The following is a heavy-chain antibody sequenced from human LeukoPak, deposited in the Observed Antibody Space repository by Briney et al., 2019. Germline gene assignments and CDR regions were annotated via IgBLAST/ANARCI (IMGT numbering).Heavy chain of an antibody. CDR2: IYTSGST. V-gene: IGHV4-4*07. CDR3: ARPARIAAAYDAFDI. CDR1: GGSISSYY. Sequence: SETLSLTCTVSGGSISSYYWSWIRQPAGKGLEWIGRIYTSGSTNYNPSLKSRVTMSVDTSKNQFSLKLSSVTAADTAVYYCARPARIAAAYDAFDIWGQGTMVTVSS. J-gene: IGHJ3*02. D-gene: IGHD6-13*01.